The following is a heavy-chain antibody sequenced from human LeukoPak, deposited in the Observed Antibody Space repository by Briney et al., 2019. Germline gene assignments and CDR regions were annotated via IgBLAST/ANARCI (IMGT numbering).Heavy chain of an antibody. D-gene: IGHD6-19*01. V-gene: IGHV3-23*01. CDR2: ISGSGGST. J-gene: IGHJ6*02. Sequence: PGGSLRLSCAASGFTFSSYAMSWVRQAPGKGLEWVSAISGSGGSTYYADSVKGRFTISRDNSKNTLYLQMNSLRAEDTAVYYCARDRGYSSGHHGRRGYYYYGMDVWGQGTTVTVSS. CDR1: GFTFSSYA. CDR3: ARDRGYSSGHHGRRGYYYYGMDV.